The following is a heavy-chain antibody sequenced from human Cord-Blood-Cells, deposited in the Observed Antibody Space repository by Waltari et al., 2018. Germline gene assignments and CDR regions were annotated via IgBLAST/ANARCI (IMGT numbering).Heavy chain of an antibody. CDR3: ARVVPVRNWFDP. J-gene: IGHJ5*02. CDR2: IYYSGST. V-gene: IGHV4-30-4*01. CDR1: GGSISSGDYS. Sequence: ESGPGLVKPSQTLSLTCTVSGGSISSGDYSWSWIRQPPGKGLAWIGYIYYSGSTYYNPSLKSRVTISVDTSKNQFSLKLSSVTAADTAVYYCARVVPVRNWFDPWGQGTLVTVSS.